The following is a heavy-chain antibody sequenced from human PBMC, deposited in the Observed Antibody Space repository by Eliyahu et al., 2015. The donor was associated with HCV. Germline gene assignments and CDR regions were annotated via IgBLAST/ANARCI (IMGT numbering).Heavy chain of an antibody. V-gene: IGHV4-59*08. CDR3: ARSTGGNSPNYYYYPMDV. J-gene: IGHJ6*02. CDR1: GGSISTYF. Sequence: QVQLQQSGPGLVKTSDTLSLTCSVSGGSISTYFWSWLRQSPGKGLXWIANIHYSGTASHNPSLESRVTISVDTSKTQVSLKLTSVTAADTAVYYCARSTGGNSPNYYYYPMDVWGQGTTVTVSS. CDR2: IHYSGTA. D-gene: IGHD4-23*01.